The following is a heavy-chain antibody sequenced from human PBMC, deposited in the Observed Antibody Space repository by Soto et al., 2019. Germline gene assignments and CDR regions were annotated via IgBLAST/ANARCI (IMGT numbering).Heavy chain of an antibody. V-gene: IGHV2-5*01. D-gene: IGHD3-16*01. CDR3: AHRGGATVGLYYFDY. Sequence: SGPTLVNPTQTLTLTCTFSGFSLSTTGVGVSWIRQPPGKALERLALIYWHDDKRYSPSLKSRLTITKDTSKNQVVLTMTNMDPVDTATYYCAHRGGATVGLYYFDYWGQGALVTVS. CDR2: IYWHDDK. J-gene: IGHJ4*02. CDR1: GFSLSTTGVG.